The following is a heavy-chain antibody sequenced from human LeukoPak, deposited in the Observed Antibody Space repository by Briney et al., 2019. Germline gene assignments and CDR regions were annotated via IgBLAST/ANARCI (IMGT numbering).Heavy chain of an antibody. V-gene: IGHV5-51*01. J-gene: IGHJ3*02. Sequence: GGSLKISCKGSGSSFTSYWIGWVRQMPGKGLEGMGIIYPGDSDTRYSPSFQGQVTISADKSISTAYLQWSSLKASDTAMYYCASYDSSGYHAFDIWGQGTMVTVSS. CDR2: IYPGDSDT. CDR1: GSSFTSYW. D-gene: IGHD3-22*01. CDR3: ASYDSSGYHAFDI.